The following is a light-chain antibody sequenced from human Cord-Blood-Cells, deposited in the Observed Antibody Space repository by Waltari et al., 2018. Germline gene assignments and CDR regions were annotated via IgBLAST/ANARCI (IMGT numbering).Light chain of an antibody. Sequence: QSALTQPASVSGSPGQSITISSTGTSSDVGGYTYVSWYQHHPGKAPKLMIDDVSKRPSGVSNRFSGSKSGNTASRTISVLQAEDEADYYCSSYTSSSRVFGGGTKLTVL. J-gene: IGLJ3*02. CDR3: SSYTSSSRV. V-gene: IGLV2-14*03. CDR2: DVS. CDR1: SSDVGGYTY.